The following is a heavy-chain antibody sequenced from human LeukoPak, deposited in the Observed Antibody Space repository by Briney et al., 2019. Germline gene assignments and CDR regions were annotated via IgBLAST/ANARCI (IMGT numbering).Heavy chain of an antibody. V-gene: IGHV3-64D*06. J-gene: IGHJ4*02. Sequence: PGGSLRLSCSASGXTFSTYGMHWVRQAPGKGLESVSAIASNGGSTYYADSVKGRFTISRDNSKNTLYLQMSSLRAEDTAVYYCVRDVWGDRDGFFEYWGQGTLVTVSS. CDR3: VRDVWGDRDGFFEY. CDR1: GXTFSTYG. CDR2: IASNGGST. D-gene: IGHD2-21*01.